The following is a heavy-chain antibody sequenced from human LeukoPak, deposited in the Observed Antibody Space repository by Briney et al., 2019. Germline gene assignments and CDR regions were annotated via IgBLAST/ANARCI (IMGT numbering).Heavy chain of an antibody. CDR2: IYYSGST. V-gene: IGHV4-59*01. Sequence: SETLSLTCTVSGGSISSYYWSWIRQPPGKGLEWIGYIYYSGSTNYNPSLKSRVTISVDTSKNQFSLKLSSVTAADTAVYYCARGRGDVDYWGQGTLVTVSS. CDR3: ARGRGDVDY. CDR1: GGSISSYY. D-gene: IGHD3-16*01. J-gene: IGHJ4*02.